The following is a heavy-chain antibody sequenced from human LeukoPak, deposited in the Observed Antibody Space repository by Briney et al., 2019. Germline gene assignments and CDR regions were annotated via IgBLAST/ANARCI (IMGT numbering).Heavy chain of an antibody. J-gene: IGHJ6*02. Sequence: GGSLRLFRAPSGFPFSSYSMHWVRQAPGKGRDWVSSISISRSYIYYADSVKCRFTISRDNAKSTMYVQMNGLRAEDTAGYYCARKIFYGLDIWGQGTTVTVSS. D-gene: IGHD3-9*01. CDR3: ARKIFYGLDI. V-gene: IGHV3-21*01. CDR1: GFPFSSYS. CDR2: ISISRSYI.